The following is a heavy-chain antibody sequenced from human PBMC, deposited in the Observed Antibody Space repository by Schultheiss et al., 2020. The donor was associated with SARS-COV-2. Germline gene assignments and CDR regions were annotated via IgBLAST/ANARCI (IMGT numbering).Heavy chain of an antibody. V-gene: IGHV3-48*03. J-gene: IGHJ6*02. CDR3: AKVGENYGYGMDV. CDR1: GFTFSSYE. D-gene: IGHD3-16*01. Sequence: GGSLRLSCAASGFTFSSYEMNWVRQAPGKGLEWVSYISSSGSTIYYADSVKGRFTISRDNAKNSLYLQMNSLRAEDTAVYYCAKVGENYGYGMDVWGQGTTVTVSS. CDR2: ISSSGSTI.